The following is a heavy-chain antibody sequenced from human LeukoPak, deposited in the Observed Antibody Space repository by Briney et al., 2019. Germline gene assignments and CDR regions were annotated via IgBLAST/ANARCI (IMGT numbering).Heavy chain of an antibody. J-gene: IGHJ3*02. CDR2: IYSGGST. Sequence: PGGSLRLSCAASGFTVSSNYMSWVRQAPGKGLEWVSVIYSGGSTYYADSVKGRFTISRDNSKNTLYLQMNSLRAEDTAVYYCARDPYSGYTYVGAFDIWGQGTMVTVSS. V-gene: IGHV3-66*01. CDR1: GFTVSSNY. D-gene: IGHD5-12*01. CDR3: ARDPYSGYTYVGAFDI.